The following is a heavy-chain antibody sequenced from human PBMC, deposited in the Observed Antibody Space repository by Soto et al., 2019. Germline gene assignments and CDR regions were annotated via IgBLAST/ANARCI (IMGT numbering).Heavy chain of an antibody. J-gene: IGHJ4*02. CDR2: IAYDGIDK. V-gene: IGHV3-30*18. Sequence: QVQLVESGGGVVQTGTSLRLSCAASGFTFSSFGIPWVRKAPGKGLEWVAVIAYDGIDKNYGDSVKGRFTISSENSKNMVYLQMNSLRIEDTAVYHRAKDLREMATIRPDYWGQGVLVAVSS. D-gene: IGHD5-12*01. CDR1: GFTFSSFG. CDR3: AKDLREMATIRPDY.